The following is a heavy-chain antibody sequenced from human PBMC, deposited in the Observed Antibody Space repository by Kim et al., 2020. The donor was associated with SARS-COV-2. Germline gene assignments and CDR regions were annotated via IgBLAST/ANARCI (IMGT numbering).Heavy chain of an antibody. J-gene: IGHJ5*02. V-gene: IGHV1-46*01. CDR1: GYTFTSYY. CDR3: ARVLGRNYDFWSGYGDWFDP. CDR2: INPSGGST. D-gene: IGHD3-3*01. Sequence: ASVKVSCKASGYTFTSYYMHWVRQAPGQGLEWMGIINPSGGSTSYAQKFQGRVTMTRDTSTRTVYMELSSLRSEDTAVYYCARVLGRNYDFWSGYGDWFDPWGQGTLVTVSS.